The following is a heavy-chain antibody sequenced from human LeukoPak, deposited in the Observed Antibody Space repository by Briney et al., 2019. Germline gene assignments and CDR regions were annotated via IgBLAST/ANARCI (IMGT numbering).Heavy chain of an antibody. Sequence: GASVKVSCKTSGYTFADYFIHWVRQAPGQGLEYMGRINANSGGTEYQQKFQGRVTMTRDMSISTAYVEINWLISDDTAIYYCARNVRSTPNGEFDYWGQRTTVTVSS. V-gene: IGHV1-2*06. J-gene: IGHJ4*02. D-gene: IGHD2-8*01. CDR3: ARNVRSTPNGEFDY. CDR2: INANSGGT. CDR1: GYTFADYF.